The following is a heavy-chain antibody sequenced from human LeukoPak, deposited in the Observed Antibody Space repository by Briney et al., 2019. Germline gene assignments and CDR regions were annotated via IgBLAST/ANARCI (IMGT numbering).Heavy chain of an antibody. D-gene: IGHD5-18*01. Sequence: TGGSLRLSCAASGFTFSSYSMNWVRQAPGKGLEWVSHITASGTAMFYADSVKGRFTISRDNSKNTLYLQMNSLRAEDTAVYYCARVGSWDTVHYYYYGMDVWGQGTTVTVSS. CDR1: GFTFSSYS. J-gene: IGHJ6*02. CDR3: ARVGSWDTVHYYYYGMDV. V-gene: IGHV3-48*01. CDR2: ITASGTAM.